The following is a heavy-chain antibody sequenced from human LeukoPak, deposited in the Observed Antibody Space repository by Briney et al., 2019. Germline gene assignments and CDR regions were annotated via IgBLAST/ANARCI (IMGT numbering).Heavy chain of an antibody. D-gene: IGHD3-22*01. CDR1: GFTFSNYG. CDR3: ARGYAPYYDSSGYTA. CDR2: IRYDGNNK. Sequence: TGGSLRLSCAASGFTFSNYGMHWVRQAPGKGLEWVAFIRYDGNNKYYADSVKGRFTISRDNAKNSLYLQMNSLRAEDTAVYYCARGYAPYYDSSGYTAGGQGTLVTVSS. V-gene: IGHV3-30*02. J-gene: IGHJ4*02.